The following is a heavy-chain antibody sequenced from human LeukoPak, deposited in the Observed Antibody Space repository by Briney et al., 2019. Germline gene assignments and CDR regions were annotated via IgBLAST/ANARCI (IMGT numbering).Heavy chain of an antibody. CDR3: ATCSYAYGMDV. J-gene: IGHJ6*02. V-gene: IGHV1-18*01. CDR2: ISTYNGNT. Sequence: ASVKVSCKTSGYTFTSYGISWVRQAPGQGLEWMGWISTYNGNTNYAQKLQGRVTMTTDTSTRTAYMELRSLRSDDTAVYYCATCSYAYGMDVWGQGTTVTVSS. D-gene: IGHD5-18*01. CDR1: GYTFTSYG.